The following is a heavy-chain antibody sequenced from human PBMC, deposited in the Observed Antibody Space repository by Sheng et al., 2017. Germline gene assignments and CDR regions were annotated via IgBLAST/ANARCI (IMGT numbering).Heavy chain of an antibody. CDR2: INHSGST. Sequence: QVQLQQWGAGLLKPSETLSLTCAVYGGSFSGYYWSWIRQPPGKGLEWIGEINHSGSTNYNPSLKSRVTISVDTSKNQFSLKLSSVTAADTAVYYCARGHRFSDYVWGSYRYKGFDYWGQGTLVTVSS. J-gene: IGHJ4*02. CDR3: ARGHRFSDYVWGSYRYKGFDY. D-gene: IGHD3-16*02. CDR1: GGSFSGYY. V-gene: IGHV4-34*01.